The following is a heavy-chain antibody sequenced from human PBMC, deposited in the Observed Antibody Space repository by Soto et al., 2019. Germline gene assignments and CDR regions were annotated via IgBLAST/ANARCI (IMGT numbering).Heavy chain of an antibody. CDR1: GGSVSSSSYY. V-gene: IGHV4-39*01. CDR3: AHTYYYDSSGYH. D-gene: IGHD3-22*01. Sequence: PSETLSLTCTVSGGSVSSSSYYWGWIRQPPGKGLEWIGSIYYSGITYYNPSLKSRVTISVDTSKNQFSLKLSSVTAADTAVYYCAHTYYYDSSGYHWGQGTLVTVSS. CDR2: IYYSGIT. J-gene: IGHJ4*02.